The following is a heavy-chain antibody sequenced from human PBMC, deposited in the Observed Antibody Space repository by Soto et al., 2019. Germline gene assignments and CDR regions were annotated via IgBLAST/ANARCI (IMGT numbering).Heavy chain of an antibody. D-gene: IGHD3-22*01. Sequence: ASVKVSCKASGYTFTIYPMHWVRQAPGQGLEWMGWINAGNGDTKYSQKFQGRVTITRDTSASTAYMELSSLRSEDTAVYYCGRDWTHYDSSGPGDYWGQGALVTVSS. V-gene: IGHV1-3*01. J-gene: IGHJ4*02. CDR2: INAGNGDT. CDR1: GYTFTIYP. CDR3: GRDWTHYDSSGPGDY.